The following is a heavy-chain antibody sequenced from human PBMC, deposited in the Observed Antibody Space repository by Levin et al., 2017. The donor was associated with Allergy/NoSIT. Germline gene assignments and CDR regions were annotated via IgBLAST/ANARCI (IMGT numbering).Heavy chain of an antibody. V-gene: IGHV3-30-3*01. D-gene: IGHD2-21*02. Sequence: GASVKVSCAASGFTFSSYAMHWVRQAPGKGLEWVAVISYDGSNKYYADSVKGRFTISRDNSKNTLYLQMNSLRAEDTAVYYCARDLAYEGDDYYYGMDVWGQGTTVTVSS. CDR2: ISYDGSNK. CDR1: GFTFSSYA. J-gene: IGHJ6*02. CDR3: ARDLAYEGDDYYYGMDV.